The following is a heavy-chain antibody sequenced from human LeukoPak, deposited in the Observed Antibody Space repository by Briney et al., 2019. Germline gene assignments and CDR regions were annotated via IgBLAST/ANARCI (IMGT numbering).Heavy chain of an antibody. CDR1: GFTFSSYA. V-gene: IGHV3-23*01. D-gene: IGHD2-2*01. CDR3: AKDLCSSTSCYAFGY. J-gene: IGHJ4*02. CDR2: ISGSGGST. Sequence: LTGGSLRLSCAASGFTFSSYAMSWVRQAPGKGLEWVSAISGSGGSTYYADSVKGRFTISRDNSKNTLYLQMNSLRAEDTAVYYCAKDLCSSTSCYAFGYWGQGTLVTVSS.